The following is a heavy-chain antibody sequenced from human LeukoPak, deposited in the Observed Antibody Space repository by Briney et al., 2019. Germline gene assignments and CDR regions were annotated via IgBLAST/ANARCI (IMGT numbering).Heavy chain of an antibody. V-gene: IGHV4-59*01. J-gene: IGHJ4*02. Sequence: SETLSLTCTVSGGSISSYYWSWIRQPPGKGLEWIGYIYHRGITNYNPSLKSRVTISVDRSKNQFSLNLNSVTATDTALFYCARGVPVSWGGYYFDSWDQGTLVTVSS. CDR3: ARGVPVSWGGYYFDS. CDR1: GGSISSYY. CDR2: IYHRGIT. D-gene: IGHD3-10*01.